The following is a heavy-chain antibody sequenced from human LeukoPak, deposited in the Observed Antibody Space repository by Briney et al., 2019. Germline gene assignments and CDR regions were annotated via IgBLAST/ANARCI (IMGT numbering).Heavy chain of an antibody. Sequence: PGGSLRLSCAASGFTFSSYGMHWVRQAPGKGLEWVAVISYDGSNKYYADSVKGRFTISRDNSKNTLYLQMNSLRAEDTAVYYCAKDLYSSSETNWFDPWGQGTLVTVSS. J-gene: IGHJ5*02. CDR3: AKDLYSSSETNWFDP. CDR2: ISYDGSNK. CDR1: GFTFSSYG. V-gene: IGHV3-30*18. D-gene: IGHD6-6*01.